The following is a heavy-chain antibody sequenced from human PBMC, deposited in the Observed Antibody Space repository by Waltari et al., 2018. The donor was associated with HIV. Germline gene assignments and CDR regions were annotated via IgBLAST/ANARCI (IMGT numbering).Heavy chain of an antibody. Sequence: QVQLVESGGGVVHPGTSLTLSCAASGFIFNNYGFYWVRQAPGKGREWVAYIWYDGSNRDHADSVKGRFTISRDDSMRTLYLHMNSLRVEDTAIYYCARDLGATNSYFDYWGQGTLVTVSS. CDR2: IWYDGSNR. CDR1: GFIFNNYG. V-gene: IGHV3-33*01. D-gene: IGHD1-26*01. J-gene: IGHJ4*02. CDR3: ARDLGATNSYFDY.